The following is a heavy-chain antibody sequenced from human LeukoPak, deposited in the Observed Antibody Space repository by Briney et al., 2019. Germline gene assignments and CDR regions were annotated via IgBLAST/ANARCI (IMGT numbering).Heavy chain of an antibody. CDR1: GYTFTGYY. CDR2: INPIFGTA. D-gene: IGHD1-26*01. Sequence: GASVKVSCKASGYTFTGYYMHWVRQAPGQGLEWMGWINPIFGTANYAQKFQGRVTITADESTSTAYMELSSLRSEDTAVYYCASGGSYPYTLDYWGQGTLVTVSS. CDR3: ASGGSYPYTLDY. J-gene: IGHJ4*02. V-gene: IGHV1-69*13.